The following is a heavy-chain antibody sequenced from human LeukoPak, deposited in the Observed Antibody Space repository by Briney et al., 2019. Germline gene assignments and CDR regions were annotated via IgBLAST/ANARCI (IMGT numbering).Heavy chain of an antibody. J-gene: IGHJ4*02. V-gene: IGHV3-33*01. CDR2: IWYDGSNK. CDR1: GFTFSSYG. Sequence: GGSLRLSCAASGFTFSSYGMHWVRQAPGKGLEWVAVIWYDGSNKYYADSVKGRFTISRDNSKNTLYQQMNSLRAEDTAVYYCARKGRTAARRGVFDYWGQGTLVTVSS. CDR3: ARKGRTAARRGVFDY. D-gene: IGHD6-6*01.